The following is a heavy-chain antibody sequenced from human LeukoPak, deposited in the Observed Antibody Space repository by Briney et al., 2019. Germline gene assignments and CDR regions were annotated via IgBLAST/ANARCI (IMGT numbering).Heavy chain of an antibody. V-gene: IGHV1-69*13. CDR1: GGTFISYA. J-gene: IGHJ4*02. CDR3: ARGAAPAILIDY. D-gene: IGHD1-26*01. Sequence: SVKVSCKTSGGTFISYAISWVRQAPGQGLEWMGGILPMFGTANYAQKSQGRVTITADESTSTAYMALSSLRSEDTAVYYCARGAAPAILIDYWGQGTLVTVSS. CDR2: ILPMFGTA.